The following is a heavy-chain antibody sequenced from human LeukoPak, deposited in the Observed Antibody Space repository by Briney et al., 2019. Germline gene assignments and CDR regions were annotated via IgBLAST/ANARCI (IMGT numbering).Heavy chain of an antibody. CDR3: ARAYSGYDFFDY. V-gene: IGHV1-69*13. Sequence: ASVKVSCKASGGTFSRYAISWVRQAPGQGLEWMGGIIPIFGTANYAEKFQGRVTIAADESTSTAYMEVSSLRSEDTAVYYCARAYSGYDFFDYWGQGILVTVSS. CDR2: IIPIFGTA. J-gene: IGHJ4*02. CDR1: GGTFSRYA. D-gene: IGHD5-12*01.